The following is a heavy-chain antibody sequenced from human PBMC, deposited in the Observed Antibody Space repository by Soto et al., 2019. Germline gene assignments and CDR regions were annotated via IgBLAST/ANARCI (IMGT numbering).Heavy chain of an antibody. CDR1: GGSITSTSYY. Sequence: QLHLQESGPGLVEPSETLSLTCAVSGGSITSTSYYWGWIRQPPGEGLDWIGSIDYRENIYYNSSLTSRVTRSGDTSTNQFSLNLSSVTAADSAVYHCARVAALVGAARYWYFAHWCRGTRVSV. J-gene: IGHJ2*01. CDR3: ARVAALVGAARYWYFAH. CDR2: IDYRENI. V-gene: IGHV4-39*01. D-gene: IGHD2-15*01.